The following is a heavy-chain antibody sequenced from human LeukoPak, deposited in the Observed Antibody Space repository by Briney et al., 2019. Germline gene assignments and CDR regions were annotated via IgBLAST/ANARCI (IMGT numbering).Heavy chain of an antibody. CDR3: ARDNRGSYSCDY. V-gene: IGHV1-2*02. CDR2: INPNSGGT. D-gene: IGHD1-26*01. Sequence: GASVKVSCKASGYTFTGYYMHWVRQAPGQGLEWMGWINPNSGGTNYAQKLQGRVTMTTDTSTSTAYMELRSLRSDDTAVYYCARDNRGSYSCDYWGQGTLVTVSS. J-gene: IGHJ4*02. CDR1: GYTFTGYY.